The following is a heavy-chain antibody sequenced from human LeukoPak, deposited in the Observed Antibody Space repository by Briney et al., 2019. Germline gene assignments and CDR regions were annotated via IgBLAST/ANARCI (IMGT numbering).Heavy chain of an antibody. Sequence: GGSLRLSCAASGFTFSNAWMSWFRQAPGKGLEWVGRIKSKTDGGTTDYAAPVKGRLTISRDDSKNTLYLQMNSLKTEDTAVYYCTTFSDILTGLFDYWGQGTLVTVSS. CDR1: GFTFSNAW. V-gene: IGHV3-15*01. CDR2: IKSKTDGGTT. D-gene: IGHD3-9*01. CDR3: TTFSDILTGLFDY. J-gene: IGHJ4*02.